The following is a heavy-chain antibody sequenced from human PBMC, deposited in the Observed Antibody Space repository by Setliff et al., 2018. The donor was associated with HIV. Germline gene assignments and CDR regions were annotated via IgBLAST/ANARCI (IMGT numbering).Heavy chain of an antibody. D-gene: IGHD2-2*01. Sequence: SETLSLTCTVSGGSITGYYWSWTRQPPGKGLEWIGWIYYSGNTRYNPSLKSRVTMSVDTSKNQFSLILTSATAADTAMYYCAGDTHSPSRWDHWGQGTLVTVSS. CDR2: IYYSGNT. CDR3: AGDTHSPSRWDH. V-gene: IGHV4-59*12. J-gene: IGHJ4*02. CDR1: GGSITGYY.